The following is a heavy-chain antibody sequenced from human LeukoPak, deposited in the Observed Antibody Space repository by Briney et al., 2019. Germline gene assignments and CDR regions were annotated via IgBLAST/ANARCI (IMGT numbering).Heavy chain of an antibody. CDR1: GGTFSSYA. V-gene: IGHV1-69*05. CDR3: ASPVIAAAGHGAFNI. CDR2: VIPIFGTP. J-gene: IGHJ3*02. Sequence: SVRVSCKASGGTFSSYAVNWVRQAPGQGLEWMGGVIPIFGTPDYAQKFQGRVTIIRDESTSTAHMELSSLRSEDTAVYYCASPVIAAAGHGAFNIWGQGTMVTVSS. D-gene: IGHD6-13*01.